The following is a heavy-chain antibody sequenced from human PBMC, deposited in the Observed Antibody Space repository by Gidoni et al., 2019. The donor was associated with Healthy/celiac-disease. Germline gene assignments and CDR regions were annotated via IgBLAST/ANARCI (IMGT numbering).Heavy chain of an antibody. V-gene: IGHV3-73*02. CDR2: IRSKANSYAT. CDR3: TIPTVRGGYSYGTARYYYYYYGMDV. CDR1: GFTFSGSA. D-gene: IGHD5-18*01. Sequence: EVQLVDSGGGLVQPGGSLKLSCAASGFTFSGSAMPWVRQASGQGLEWVGRIRSKANSYATAYAASVKGRFTISRDDSKNTAYLQMNSLKTEDTAVYYCTIPTVRGGYSYGTARYYYYYYGMDVWGQGTTVTVSS. J-gene: IGHJ6*02.